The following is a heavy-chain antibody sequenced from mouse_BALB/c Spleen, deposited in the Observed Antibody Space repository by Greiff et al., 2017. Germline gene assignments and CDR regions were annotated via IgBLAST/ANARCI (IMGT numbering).Heavy chain of an antibody. J-gene: IGHJ3*01. CDR3: ARSEPYGYDGRGFAY. Sequence: VQLQQSGAELVKPGASVKLSCTASCFNIKDTYMHWVKQRPEQGLEWIGRIDPANGNTKYDPKFQGKATITADTSSNTAYLQLSSLTSEDTAVYYCARSEPYGYDGRGFAYWGQGTLVTVSA. D-gene: IGHD2-2*01. CDR2: IDPANGNT. V-gene: IGHV14-3*02. CDR1: CFNIKDTY.